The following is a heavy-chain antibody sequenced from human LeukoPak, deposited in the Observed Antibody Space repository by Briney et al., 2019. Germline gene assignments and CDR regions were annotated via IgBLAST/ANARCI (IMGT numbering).Heavy chain of an antibody. CDR1: GGSISSYY. V-gene: IGHV4-59*08. Sequence: PSETLSLTCTVSGGSISSYYWSWIRQPPGKGLEWLGYIYYSGSTNYNPFLKSRVTISVDTSKNQFSLKLSSVTAADTAVYYCARGLRYFDWLSHNWFDPWGQGTLVTVSS. CDR2: IYYSGST. D-gene: IGHD3-9*01. CDR3: ARGLRYFDWLSHNWFDP. J-gene: IGHJ5*02.